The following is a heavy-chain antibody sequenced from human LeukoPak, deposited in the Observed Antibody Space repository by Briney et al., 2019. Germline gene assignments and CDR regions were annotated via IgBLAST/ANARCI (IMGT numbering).Heavy chain of an antibody. V-gene: IGHV3-74*03. CDR1: GFTFSRYW. D-gene: IGHD3-22*01. J-gene: IGHJ4*02. CDR3: AKFDSSGYFFDY. Sequence: GGSLRLSCAASGFTFSRYWMHWVRQAPGKGLVWVSRINSDGSTTTYADSVKGRFTISRDNAKNTLYLQMNSLRAEDTAVYYCAKFDSSGYFFDYWGQGTLVTVSS. CDR2: INSDGSTT.